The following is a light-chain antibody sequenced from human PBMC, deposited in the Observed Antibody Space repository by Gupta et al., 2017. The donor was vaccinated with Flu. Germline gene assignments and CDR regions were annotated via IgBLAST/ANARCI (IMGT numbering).Light chain of an antibody. CDR2: DAS. CDR3: QQHSN. V-gene: IGKV3-11*01. J-gene: IGKJ3*01. Sequence: EIVLTQSPATLSLSPGERATLSCRASQSVSSYLAWYQQKPGQAPRLLIYDASNRATGIPDRFSGSGSGTDFTRTIRSIEPEDFVGYDGQQHSNFGHGTKVDIK. CDR1: QSVSSY.